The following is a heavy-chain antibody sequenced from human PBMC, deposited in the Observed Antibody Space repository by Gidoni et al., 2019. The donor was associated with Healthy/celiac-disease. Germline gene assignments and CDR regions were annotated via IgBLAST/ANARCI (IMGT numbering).Heavy chain of an antibody. CDR3: ARGEARAVAGTSGY. V-gene: IGHV4-34*01. CDR1: GGSFSGYY. D-gene: IGHD6-19*01. Sequence: QVQLQQWGAGLLKPSATLSLTCAFYGGSFSGYYWRWIRQHPGKGREWIGEINHSGSTNYNPSLKRRVTISVDKSKNQFALKLSSVTAADTAVYYCARGEARAVAGTSGYWGQGTLVTVSS. CDR2: INHSGST. J-gene: IGHJ4*02.